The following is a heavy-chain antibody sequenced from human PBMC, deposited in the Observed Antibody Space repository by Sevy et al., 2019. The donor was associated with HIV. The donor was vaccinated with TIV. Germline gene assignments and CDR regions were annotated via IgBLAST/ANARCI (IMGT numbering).Heavy chain of an antibody. CDR3: ARDFKGGDGYRSNGMDV. CDR2: IYYSGNT. V-gene: IGHV4-59*01. D-gene: IGHD5-18*01. J-gene: IGHJ6*02. Sequence: SETLSLTCAVSGGSISSYFWSWIRQPPGKGLEWIGYIYYSGNTNYNPSLKSRVTISVDTSKNQFSLKLRSVTAADTAVYYCARDFKGGDGYRSNGMDVWGQGTTVTVSS. CDR1: GGSISSYF.